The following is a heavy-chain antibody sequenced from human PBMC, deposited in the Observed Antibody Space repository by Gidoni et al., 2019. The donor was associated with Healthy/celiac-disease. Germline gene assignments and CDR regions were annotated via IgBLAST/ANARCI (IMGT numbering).Heavy chain of an antibody. CDR2: IRYDGSNK. CDR1: GFTFSSYG. V-gene: IGHV3-30*02. J-gene: IGHJ5*02. CDR3: AKDVYDYGDYWTWFDP. D-gene: IGHD4-17*01. Sequence: QVQLVESGGGVVQPGGSLSLSCAASGFTFSSYGMHWVRQAPGKGLEWVAFIRYDGSNKYYADSVKGRFTISRDNSKNTLYLQMNSLRAEDTAVYYCAKDVYDYGDYWTWFDPWGQGTLVTVSS.